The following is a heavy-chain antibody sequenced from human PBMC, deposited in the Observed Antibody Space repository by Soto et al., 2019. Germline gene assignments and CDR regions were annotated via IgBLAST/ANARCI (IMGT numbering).Heavy chain of an antibody. CDR3: ARGPAPGYYGSGSYYPDY. CDR1: GFTVSSNY. D-gene: IGHD3-10*01. J-gene: IGHJ4*02. Sequence: PGGSLRLSCAASGFTVSSNYMSWVRQAPGKGLEWVSVIYSGGSTYYADSVKGRFTISRHNSKNTLYLQMNSLRAEDTAVYYCARGPAPGYYGSGSYYPDYWGQGTLVTVSS. V-gene: IGHV3-53*04. CDR2: IYSGGST.